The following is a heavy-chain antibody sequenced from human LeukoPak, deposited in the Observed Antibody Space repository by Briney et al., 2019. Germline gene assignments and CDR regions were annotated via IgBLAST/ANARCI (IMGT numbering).Heavy chain of an antibody. V-gene: IGHV3-7*01. CDR1: GFTFSRHW. Sequence: GGSLRLSCSASGFTFSRHWMSWVRLAPGKGLEWVANIKEDGSQEYYLDSVRGRFTISRDNAKNSVSLQMSGLRAEDTAVYYCPRDSRFCTNFNCRGDAFDLWGQGTMVTVTS. D-gene: IGHD2-8*01. J-gene: IGHJ3*01. CDR3: PRDSRFCTNFNCRGDAFDL. CDR2: IKEDGSQE.